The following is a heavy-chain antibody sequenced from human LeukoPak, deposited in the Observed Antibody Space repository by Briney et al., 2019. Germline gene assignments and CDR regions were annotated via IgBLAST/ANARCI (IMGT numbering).Heavy chain of an antibody. CDR2: ISGSGGST. D-gene: IGHD2-2*01. CDR1: EFTFSSYT. CDR3: AKDQALYRSGTSCYLFDY. J-gene: IGHJ4*02. V-gene: IGHV3-23*01. Sequence: QPGGSLRLSCAASEFTFSSYTMSWVRQAPGKGLEWVSAISGSGGSTYYADSVKGRFTISRDNSKNTLSLQMNSLRAEDTAVYYCAKDQALYRSGTSCYLFDYWGQGTLVTVSS.